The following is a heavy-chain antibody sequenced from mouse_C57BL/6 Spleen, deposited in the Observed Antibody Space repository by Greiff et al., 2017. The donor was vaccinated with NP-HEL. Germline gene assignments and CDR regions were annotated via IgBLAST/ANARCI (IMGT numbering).Heavy chain of an antibody. Sequence: VQLQQSGAELVRPGASVTLSCKASGYTFTDYEMHWVKQTPVHGLEWIGAIDPETGGTASNQKFKGKAILTADKSSSTAYMELRSLTSEDSAVYYCTRRYGNYQGYAMDYWGQGTSVTVSS. CDR1: GYTFTDYE. D-gene: IGHD2-1*01. V-gene: IGHV1-15*01. J-gene: IGHJ4*01. CDR2: IDPETGGT. CDR3: TRRYGNYQGYAMDY.